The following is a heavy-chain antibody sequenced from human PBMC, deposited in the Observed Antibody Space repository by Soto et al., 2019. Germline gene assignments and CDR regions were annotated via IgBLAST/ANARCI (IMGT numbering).Heavy chain of an antibody. CDR1: GYTFSIYA. CDR3: AVRYGDYGGFDY. J-gene: IGHJ4*02. V-gene: IGHV3-23*01. D-gene: IGHD4-17*01. CDR2: ISGSGGST. Sequence: EVQLLESGGGLVQPGGSLRLSCAASGYTFSIYAMSCVRQAPGTGLEWVSAISGSGGSTYYADSVKGRLTISRDNSKNTLYLQMNSLRAEDTAVYYCAVRYGDYGGFDYWGQGTLVTVSS.